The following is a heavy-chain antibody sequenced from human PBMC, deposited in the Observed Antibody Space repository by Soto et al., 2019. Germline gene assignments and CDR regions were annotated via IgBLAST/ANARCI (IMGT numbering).Heavy chain of an antibody. CDR3: AKARRYCSSTSCIRNWFDP. J-gene: IGHJ5*02. CDR1: GFTFSSYG. Sequence: QVQLVESGGGVVQPGRSLRLSCAASGFTFSSYGMHWGRQAPGKGLEWVAVISYDGSNKYYADSVKGRFTISRDNSKNXLXXQMNSLRAEDTAVYYCAKARRYCSSTSCIRNWFDPWGQGTLVTVSS. CDR2: ISYDGSNK. D-gene: IGHD2-2*01. V-gene: IGHV3-30*18.